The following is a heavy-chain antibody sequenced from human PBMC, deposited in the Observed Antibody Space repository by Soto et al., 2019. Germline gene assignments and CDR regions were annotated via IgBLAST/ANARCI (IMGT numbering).Heavy chain of an antibody. D-gene: IGHD6-19*01. CDR1: GYSLTSYG. CDR2: IYPGDSDT. J-gene: IGHJ3*02. Sequence: GESLKISCKGSGYSLTSYGIGWVRQMPGKGLEWMGIIYPGDSDTRYSPSFQGQVTISADKSISTAYLQWSSLKASDTAIYYCARGGAVAPGGNVFDIWGQGKMVTVSS. V-gene: IGHV5-51*01. CDR3: ARGGAVAPGGNVFDI.